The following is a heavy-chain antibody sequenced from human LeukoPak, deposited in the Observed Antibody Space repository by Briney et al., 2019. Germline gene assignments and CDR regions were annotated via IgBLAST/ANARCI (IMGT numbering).Heavy chain of an antibody. Sequence: PGGSLRLSCAASGFTFTNYGMHWVRQAPGKGLEWVAVIWHDGSNKYYSDSVKGRFTISRDNSKSTAYLQMNSLRAEDTAVYYCTSQQYYYDSRVWAAAFDYWGQGTLVTVSS. D-gene: IGHD3-22*01. V-gene: IGHV3-33*08. J-gene: IGHJ4*02. CDR1: GFTFTNYG. CDR2: IWHDGSNK. CDR3: TSQQYYYDSRVWAAAFDY.